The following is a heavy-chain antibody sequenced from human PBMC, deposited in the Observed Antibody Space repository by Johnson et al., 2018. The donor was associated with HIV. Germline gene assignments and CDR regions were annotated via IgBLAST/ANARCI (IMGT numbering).Heavy chain of an antibody. CDR2: VRRGGDT. Sequence: VQLVESGGGLVQPGGSLRLSCAASGFTFSSYDMHWVRQTAGKGLEWVSTVRRGGDTYYADSVKGRFTLSRENAKNSLYLQMNSLRAGDTAGYYCARGAGVGAFCYFGGACDIWGQGTMVTVSS. CDR1: GFTFSSYD. V-gene: IGHV3-13*01. J-gene: IGHJ3*02. D-gene: IGHD2-15*01. CDR3: ARGAGVGAFCYFGGACDI.